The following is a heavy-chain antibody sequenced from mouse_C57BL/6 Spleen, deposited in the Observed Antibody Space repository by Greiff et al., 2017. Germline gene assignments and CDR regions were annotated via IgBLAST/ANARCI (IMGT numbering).Heavy chain of an antibody. CDR1: GYAFSSSW. CDR2: IYPGDGDT. D-gene: IGHD1-1*02. Sequence: QVQLQQSGPELVKPGASVKISCKASGYAFSSSWMNWVKQRPGKGLEWIGRIYPGDGDTNYKEKFKGKATLTADNSSSTAYMQLSSLTSEDSAVYFCARSGGNYSDYWGQGTTLTVSS. J-gene: IGHJ2*01. CDR3: ARSGGNYSDY. V-gene: IGHV1-82*01.